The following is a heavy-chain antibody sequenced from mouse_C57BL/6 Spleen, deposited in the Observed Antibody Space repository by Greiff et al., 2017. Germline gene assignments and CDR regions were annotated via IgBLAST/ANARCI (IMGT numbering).Heavy chain of an antibody. D-gene: IGHD1-1*01. CDR3: TQGHYGSSLYWYFDV. J-gene: IGHJ1*03. Sequence: EVQLVESGAELVRPGASVKLSCTASGFNIKDDYMHWVKQRPEQGLEWIGWIDPENGDTEYASKFQGKATITADTSSNTAYLQLSSLTSEDTAVYYCTQGHYGSSLYWYFDVWGTGTTVTVSS. CDR1: GFNIKDDY. V-gene: IGHV14-4*01. CDR2: IDPENGDT.